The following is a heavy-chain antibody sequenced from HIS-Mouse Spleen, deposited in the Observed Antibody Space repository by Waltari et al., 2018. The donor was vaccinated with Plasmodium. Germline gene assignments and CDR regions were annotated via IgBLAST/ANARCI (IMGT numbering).Heavy chain of an antibody. CDR3: ARLIVGATQFDY. V-gene: IGHV4-39*01. Sequence: QLQLQESGPGLVKPSETLSLTCTVSGGSISSSRYYWGWIRQPPGKGLEWIGSIYYSGSTYYNPSLKSRVTISVDTSKNQFSLKLSSVTAADTAVYYCARLIVGATQFDYWGQGTLVTVSS. J-gene: IGHJ4*02. CDR2: IYYSGST. CDR1: GGSISSSRYY. D-gene: IGHD1-26*01.